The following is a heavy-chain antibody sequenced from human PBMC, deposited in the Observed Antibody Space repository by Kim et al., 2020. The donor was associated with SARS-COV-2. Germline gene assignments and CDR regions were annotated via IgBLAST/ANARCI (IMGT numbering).Heavy chain of an antibody. CDR3: TTHYLELLWFGELRGAPDY. J-gene: IGHJ4*02. CDR1: GFTFSNAW. Sequence: GGSLRLSCAASGFTFSNAWMSWVRQAPGKGLEWVGRIKSKTDGGTTDYAAPVKGRFTISRDDSKNTLYLQMNSLKTEDTAVYYFTTHYLELLWFGELRGAPDYWGQGTLVTVSS. CDR2: IKSKTDGGTT. D-gene: IGHD3-10*01. V-gene: IGHV3-15*01.